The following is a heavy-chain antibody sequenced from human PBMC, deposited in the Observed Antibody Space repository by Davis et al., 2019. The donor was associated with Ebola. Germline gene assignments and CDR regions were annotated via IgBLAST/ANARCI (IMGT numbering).Heavy chain of an antibody. CDR2: IHYSGST. V-gene: IGHV4-59*08. CDR3: ARIMGATTG. J-gene: IGHJ4*02. Sequence: SETLSLTCTVSGGSISSYYWSWIRQPPGKGLEWIGYIHYSGSTKYNPSLKSRVTISVDTSKNQFSLKLSSVTAADTAVYYCARIMGATTGWGQGTLVTVSS. D-gene: IGHD1-26*01. CDR1: GGSISSYY.